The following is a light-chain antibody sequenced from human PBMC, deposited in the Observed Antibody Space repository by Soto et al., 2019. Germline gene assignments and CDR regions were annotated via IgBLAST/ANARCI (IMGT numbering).Light chain of an antibody. Sequence: DIQMTQSPSTVSAYLGDSVTVTCRASQSITTWVAWYQQRPGKAPKILMYDVSRLQSGVPSRFRGSGSGTEFTLTISSLQPDDFDTYHCQQYDDYPLTFGGGTKVDIK. CDR3: QQYDDYPLT. CDR2: DVS. V-gene: IGKV1-5*01. J-gene: IGKJ4*01. CDR1: QSITTW.